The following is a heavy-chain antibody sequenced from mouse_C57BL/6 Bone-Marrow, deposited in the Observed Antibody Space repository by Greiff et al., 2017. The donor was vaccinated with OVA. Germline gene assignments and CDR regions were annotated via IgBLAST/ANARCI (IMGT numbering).Heavy chain of an antibody. CDR1: GYTFTSYG. D-gene: IGHD1-1*01. V-gene: IGHV1-81*01. CDR3: ARRNYGSSYGGAMDY. Sequence: QVQLKESGAELARPGASVKLSCKASGYTFTSYGISWVKQRTGQGLEWIGEIYPRSGNTYYNEKFKGKATLTADKSSSTAYMELRSLTSEDSAVYFCARRNYGSSYGGAMDYWGQGTSVTVSS. J-gene: IGHJ4*01. CDR2: IYPRSGNT.